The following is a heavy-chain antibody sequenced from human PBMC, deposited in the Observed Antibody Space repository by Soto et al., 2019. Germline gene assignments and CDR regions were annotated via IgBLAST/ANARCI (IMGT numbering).Heavy chain of an antibody. CDR2: INHSGST. D-gene: IGHD2-8*02. J-gene: IGHJ4*02. CDR1: GGSFSGYY. V-gene: IGHV4-34*01. Sequence: SETLSLTCAVYGGSFSGYYWSWVRQPPGKGLEWIGQINHSGSTNYNPSLKSRVTISVDTSKNQFSLKLTSVTAADTAVYYCARDKITGLFDYWGQGTLVTVSS. CDR3: ARDKITGLFDY.